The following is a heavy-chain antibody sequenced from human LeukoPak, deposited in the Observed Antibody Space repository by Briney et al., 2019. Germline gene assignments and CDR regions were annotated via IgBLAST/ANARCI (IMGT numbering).Heavy chain of an antibody. J-gene: IGHJ4*02. Sequence: SETLSLTCTVSGGSISSYYWSWIRQPPGKGLEWIGYIYYSGSTNYNPSLKSRVTISVDTSKNQFSLKLSSVTAADTAVYYCARGRGDIVVVVAATREERREYFDYWGQGTLVTVSS. CDR1: GGSISSYY. CDR3: ARGRGDIVVVVAATREERREYFDY. CDR2: IYYSGST. V-gene: IGHV4-59*12. D-gene: IGHD2-15*01.